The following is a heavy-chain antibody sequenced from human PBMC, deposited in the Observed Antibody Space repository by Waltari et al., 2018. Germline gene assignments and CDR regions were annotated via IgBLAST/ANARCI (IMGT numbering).Heavy chain of an antibody. Sequence: EVQLVESGGGLVQPGGSLRLSCAASGFTFTIYWMSWVRQAPGKGLEWVANIKQDGSEKYYVDSVRGRFTISRDNARNSLYLQMNSLRAEDTAVYYCASHDYGDYSSFDYWGQGTLLTVSS. CDR1: GFTFTIYW. J-gene: IGHJ4*02. CDR2: IKQDGSEK. V-gene: IGHV3-7*01. CDR3: ASHDYGDYSSFDY. D-gene: IGHD4-17*01.